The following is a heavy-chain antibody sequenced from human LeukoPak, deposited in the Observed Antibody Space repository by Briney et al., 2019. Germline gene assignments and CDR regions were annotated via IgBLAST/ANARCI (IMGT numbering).Heavy chain of an antibody. CDR3: ARDGSTHELIQLWIDGYFDY. CDR2: IKQDGSEK. J-gene: IGHJ4*02. D-gene: IGHD5-18*01. Sequence: GGSLRLSCAASGFTFSSYWMSWVRQAPGKGLEWVANIKQDGSEKYYVDSVKGRFTISRDNAKNSLYLQMNSLRAEDTAVYYCARDGSTHELIQLWIDGYFDYWGQGTLVTVSS. CDR1: GFTFSSYW. V-gene: IGHV3-7*01.